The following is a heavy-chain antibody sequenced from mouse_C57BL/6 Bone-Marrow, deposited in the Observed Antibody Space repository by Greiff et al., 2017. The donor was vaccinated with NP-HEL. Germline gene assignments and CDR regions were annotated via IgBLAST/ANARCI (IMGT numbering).Heavy chain of an antibody. CDR3: ARYYYGSSGWYFDV. D-gene: IGHD1-1*01. J-gene: IGHJ1*03. Sequence: QVQLQQPGADLVKPGASVKLSCKASGYTFPSYWMHWVKQRPGRGLEWIGRIDPNSGGTKFNEKFTTKATLTVDKPSSKAYMQLSSLTAEDSAVYYCARYYYGSSGWYFDVWGTGTTVTVSS. CDR2: IDPNSGGT. V-gene: IGHV1-72*01. CDR1: GYTFPSYW.